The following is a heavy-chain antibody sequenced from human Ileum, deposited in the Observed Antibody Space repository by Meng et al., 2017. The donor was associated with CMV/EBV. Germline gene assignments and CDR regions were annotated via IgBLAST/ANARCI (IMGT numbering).Heavy chain of an antibody. V-gene: IGHV4-34*01. CDR1: GSCSGYY. CDR3: ARTGYSSSSRFGLGAFYY. Sequence: GSCSGYYWSWIRQPPGKGLEWIGEINHSGSTNYNPSLKSRVTISVDTSKNQFSLKLSSVTAADTAVYYCARTGYSSSSRFGLGAFYYWGQGTLVTVSS. CDR2: INHSGST. D-gene: IGHD6-6*01. J-gene: IGHJ4*02.